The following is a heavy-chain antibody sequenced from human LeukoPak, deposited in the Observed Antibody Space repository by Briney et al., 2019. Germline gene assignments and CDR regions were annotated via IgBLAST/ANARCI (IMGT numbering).Heavy chain of an antibody. V-gene: IGHV1-18*01. CDR2: ISAYNGNT. CDR1: GYTFTSYG. Sequence: ASVKVSCKASGYTFTSYGISWVRQAPGQGLEWMGWISAYNGNTNYAQELQGRVTMTTDTSTSTAYMELRSLRSDDTAVYYCARVGDIYDSSGYYFDYWGQGTLVTVSS. D-gene: IGHD3-22*01. J-gene: IGHJ4*02. CDR3: ARVGDIYDSSGYYFDY.